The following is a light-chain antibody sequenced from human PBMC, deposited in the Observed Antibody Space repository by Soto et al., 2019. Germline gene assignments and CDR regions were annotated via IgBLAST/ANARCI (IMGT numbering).Light chain of an antibody. Sequence: QSALTQPASVSGSPGQSITISCTGTSSDVGGYNSVSWYQQHPGKAPKLMIYEVTSRPSGVSNRFSVSKSGNTASLTISGLQVDDEANYYCSSYTTSSTRVFGGGTKLTVL. CDR3: SSYTTSSTRV. V-gene: IGLV2-14*01. CDR2: EVT. J-gene: IGLJ3*02. CDR1: SSDVGGYNS.